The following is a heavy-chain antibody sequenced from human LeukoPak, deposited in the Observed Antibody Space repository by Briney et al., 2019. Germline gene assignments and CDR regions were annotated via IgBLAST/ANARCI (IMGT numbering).Heavy chain of an antibody. CDR2: IYYSGST. J-gene: IGHJ4*02. CDR3: ARELRGYSSGWYGRGVVTTFDY. D-gene: IGHD6-19*01. CDR1: GGSISSGGYY. V-gene: IGHV4-31*03. Sequence: SETLSLTCTVSGGSISSGGYYWSWIHQHPGKGLEWIGYIYYSGSTYYNPSLKSRVTISVDTSKNQFSLKLSSVTAADTAVYYCARELRGYSSGWYGRGVVTTFDYWGQGTLVTVSS.